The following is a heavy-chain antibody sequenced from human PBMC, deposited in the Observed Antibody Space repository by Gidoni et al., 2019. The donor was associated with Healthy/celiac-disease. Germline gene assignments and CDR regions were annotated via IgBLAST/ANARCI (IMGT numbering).Heavy chain of an antibody. CDR3: ARTAYSSSFVANFDY. V-gene: IGHV4-31*03. CDR2: IYYSGST. CDR1: GCPISSGGYY. Sequence: QVQLQESRPGLVKPSQTLSLTCTVSGCPISSGGYYWSWIRQHPGKGLEWIGYIYYSGSTYYNPSLKSRVTISVDTSKNQFSLKLSSVTAADTAVYYCARTAYSSSFVANFDYWGQGTLVTVSS. J-gene: IGHJ4*02. D-gene: IGHD6-6*01.